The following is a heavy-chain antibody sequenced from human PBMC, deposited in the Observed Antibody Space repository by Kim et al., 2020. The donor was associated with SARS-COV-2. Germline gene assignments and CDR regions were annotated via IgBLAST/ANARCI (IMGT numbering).Heavy chain of an antibody. CDR3: ASRLRYYFDY. V-gene: IGHV3-7*01. D-gene: IGHD4-17*01. CDR2: EK. Sequence: EKYYVDSVKGQFTISRDNAKNSLYLQMNSLRAEDTAVYYCASRLRYYFDYWGQGTLVTVSS. J-gene: IGHJ4*02.